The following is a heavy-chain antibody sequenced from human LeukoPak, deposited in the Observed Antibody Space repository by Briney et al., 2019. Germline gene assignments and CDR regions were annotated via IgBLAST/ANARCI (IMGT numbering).Heavy chain of an antibody. D-gene: IGHD6-19*01. CDR3: ARDPPYSSGWSYYFDY. CDR1: GGSISSYY. Sequence: SETLSLTCTVSGGSISSYYWSWIRQPAGEGLEWIGRIYTSGSTNYNPSLKSRVTMSVDTSKNQFSLKLSSVTAADTAVYYCARDPPYSSGWSYYFDYWGQGTLVTVSS. CDR2: IYTSGST. V-gene: IGHV4-4*07. J-gene: IGHJ4*02.